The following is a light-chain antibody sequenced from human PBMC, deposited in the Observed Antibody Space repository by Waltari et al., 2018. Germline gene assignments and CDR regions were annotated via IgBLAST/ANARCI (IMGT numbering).Light chain of an antibody. CDR3: QQFNTYPLT. J-gene: IGKJ5*01. V-gene: IGKV1-9*01. Sequence: IQLTQSPSSLSASVGARVTITCRASQGISSYLALYQQKPGKAPNLLIYAAFTLQSGVPSRCSDSGSGTDFTLTISSLQPEDFATYYCQQFNTYPLTFGQGTRLEIK. CDR2: AAF. CDR1: QGISSY.